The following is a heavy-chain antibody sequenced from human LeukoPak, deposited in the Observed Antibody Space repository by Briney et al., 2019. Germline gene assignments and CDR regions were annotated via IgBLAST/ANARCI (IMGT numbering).Heavy chain of an antibody. Sequence: PGESLKISCKASGYTFTHQWIGWVRQKSGSGLEWMGIIYPRDSDTRYSPSFQGHVSISADTSINTAYLEWSRLGASDTAIYYCARHSDVIGAIWGQGTLVTVSS. V-gene: IGHV5-51*01. D-gene: IGHD3-10*01. J-gene: IGHJ4*02. CDR1: GYTFTHQW. CDR3: ARHSDVIGAI. CDR2: IYPRDSDT.